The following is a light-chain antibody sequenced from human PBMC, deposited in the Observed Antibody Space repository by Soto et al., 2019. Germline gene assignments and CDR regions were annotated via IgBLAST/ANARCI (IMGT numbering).Light chain of an antibody. Sequence: EIVMTQSPATLSVSPGERATLSCRASQSVGSNLAWYQLKPGQAPRLLIYGASTRATGIPARFSGSGSGTDFTHTTSSMQSEDFEIYFCQQYNNWPPDRTFGQGTKVEIK. CDR1: QSVGSN. V-gene: IGKV3-15*01. J-gene: IGKJ1*01. CDR2: GAS. CDR3: QQYNNWPPDRT.